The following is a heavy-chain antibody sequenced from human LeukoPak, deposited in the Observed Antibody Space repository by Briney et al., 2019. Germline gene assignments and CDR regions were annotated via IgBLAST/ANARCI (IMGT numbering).Heavy chain of an antibody. Sequence: GGSLRLSCAASGFIFSSYSMNWVRQAPGKGLEWVSSISGSSNYIYYADSLKGRFTISRDNAKNSLYLQMNSLRAEDTAMYYCAKGIQVTTGGYFDYWGQGTLVTVSS. D-gene: IGHD4-11*01. J-gene: IGHJ4*02. CDR2: ISGSSNYI. CDR3: AKGIQVTTGGYFDY. CDR1: GFIFSSYS. V-gene: IGHV3-21*01.